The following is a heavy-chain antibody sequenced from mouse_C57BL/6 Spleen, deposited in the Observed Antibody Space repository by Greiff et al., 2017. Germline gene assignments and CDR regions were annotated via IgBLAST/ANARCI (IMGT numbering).Heavy chain of an antibody. CDR3: ARDAGKGVYFDY. Sequence: EVKLMESEGGLVQPGSSMKLSCTASGFTFSDYYMAWVRQVPEKGLEWVANINYDGSSTYYLDSLKSRFIISRDNAKNILYLQMSSLKSEDTATYYCARDAGKGVYFDYWGQGTTLTVSS. V-gene: IGHV5-16*01. J-gene: IGHJ2*01. CDR1: GFTFSDYY. CDR2: INYDGSST.